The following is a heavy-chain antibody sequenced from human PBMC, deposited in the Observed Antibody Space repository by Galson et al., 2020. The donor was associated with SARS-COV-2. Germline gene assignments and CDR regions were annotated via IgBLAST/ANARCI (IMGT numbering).Heavy chain of an antibody. D-gene: IGHD6-19*01. J-gene: IGHJ4*02. Sequence: GGSLRLSCVASGSSSSSYWMTWARQAPRTALEWVANIKQDGSDKYYVDSVKGRFTISRDNAKNSLYLHMNSLRAEDTAVYYCARESYDSGWFDYWGQGTLVTVSS. CDR1: GSSSSSYW. V-gene: IGHV3-7*03. CDR3: ARESYDSGWFDY. CDR2: IKQDGSDK.